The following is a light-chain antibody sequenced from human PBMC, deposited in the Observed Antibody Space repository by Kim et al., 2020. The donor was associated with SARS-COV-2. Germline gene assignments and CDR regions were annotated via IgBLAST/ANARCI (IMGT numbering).Light chain of an antibody. Sequence: LGQTVRITCQGDSLRSSYASWYQQKPGQAPVLVIYGKNNRPSGIPDRFSGSSSGNTASLTITGAQAEDEADYYCNSRDSSGNHLQVFGTGTKVTVL. CDR1: SLRSSY. CDR3: NSRDSSGNHLQV. J-gene: IGLJ1*01. CDR2: GKN. V-gene: IGLV3-19*01.